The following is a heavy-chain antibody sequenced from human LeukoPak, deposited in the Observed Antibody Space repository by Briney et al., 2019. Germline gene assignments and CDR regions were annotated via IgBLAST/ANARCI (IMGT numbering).Heavy chain of an antibody. CDR1: GYSFTSYW. D-gene: IGHD4-17*01. J-gene: IGHJ4*02. CDR3: AGARHGDYRWDY. V-gene: IGHV5-51*01. CDR2: IHSADSNT. Sequence: GESLKISCKGSGYSFTSYWIGWVRQMPGKGLEWMGIIHSADSNTKYSPSFQGQVTISADKSISTAYLQWSGLKASDTAMYYCAGARHGDYRWDYWGQGTLVTVSS.